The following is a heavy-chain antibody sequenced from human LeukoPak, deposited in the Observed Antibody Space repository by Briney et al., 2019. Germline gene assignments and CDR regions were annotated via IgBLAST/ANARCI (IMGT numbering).Heavy chain of an antibody. Sequence: GGSLRLSCAVSGFTLSSHWVHWVRQAPGKGLVWVSRLNEDGRITNYADSVKGRFTISRDNAKNTVYLQMNSLRVEDTGVYYCARSFSGYRDYWGQGTQVSVSS. V-gene: IGHV3-74*01. D-gene: IGHD3-22*01. J-gene: IGHJ4*02. CDR2: LNEDGRIT. CDR1: GFTLSSHW. CDR3: ARSFSGYRDY.